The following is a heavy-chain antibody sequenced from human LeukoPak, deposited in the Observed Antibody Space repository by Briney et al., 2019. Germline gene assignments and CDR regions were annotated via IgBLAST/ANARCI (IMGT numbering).Heavy chain of an antibody. V-gene: IGHV3-7*03. CDR2: IKQDGSEK. J-gene: IGHJ6*02. D-gene: IGHD3-3*01. CDR3: AKTLRDLEWLTGELDV. CDR1: GFTFSSYW. Sequence: GGSLRLSCAASGFTFSSYWMSWVRQAPGKGLEWVANIKQDGSEKYYVDSVKGRFTISRDNSESTLYLQMNSLRAEDTAVYHCAKTLRDLEWLTGELDVWGQGTAVTVSS.